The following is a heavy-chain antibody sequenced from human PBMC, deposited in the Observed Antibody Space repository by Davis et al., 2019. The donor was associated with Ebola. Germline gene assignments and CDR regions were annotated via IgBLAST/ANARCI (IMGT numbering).Heavy chain of an antibody. D-gene: IGHD4-17*01. Sequence: GESLKISCAASGFTVSSNYMSWVRQAPGKGLEWVSVIYSGGSTYYADSVKGRFTISRDNSKNTLYLQMNSLRAEDTAVYYCARGGYGDYKYYYYYGMDVWGQGTTVTVSS. CDR2: IYSGGST. CDR3: ARGGYGDYKYYYYYGMDV. J-gene: IGHJ6*02. CDR1: GFTVSSNY. V-gene: IGHV3-66*01.